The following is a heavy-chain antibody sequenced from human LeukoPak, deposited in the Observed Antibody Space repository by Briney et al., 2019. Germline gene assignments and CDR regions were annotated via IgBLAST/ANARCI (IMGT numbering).Heavy chain of an antibody. D-gene: IGHD5/OR15-5a*01. CDR3: AKVVYGSYDAFDI. Sequence: PGGSLRLSCAASGFTLSSYGMHWVRQAPGKGLEWVAFIRYDGSNKYYADSVKGRFTISRDNSKNTLYLQMNSLRAEDTAVYYCAKVVYGSYDAFDIWDQGTMVTVSS. J-gene: IGHJ3*02. CDR2: IRYDGSNK. V-gene: IGHV3-30*02. CDR1: GFTLSSYG.